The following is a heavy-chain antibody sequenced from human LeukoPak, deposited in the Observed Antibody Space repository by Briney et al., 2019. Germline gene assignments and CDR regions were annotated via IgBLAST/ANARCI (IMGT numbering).Heavy chain of an antibody. CDR1: GFTFSSYE. D-gene: IGHD5-18*01. J-gene: IGHJ4*02. CDR3: ARDGGIHRDY. Sequence: QPGGSLRLSCAASGFTFSSYEMNWVRQAPGKGLEWVSYISSSGGTIYYADSVKGRFTISRDNAKNSLYLQMNSLGAEDTAVYYCARDGGIHRDYWGQGTLVTVPS. CDR2: ISSSGGTI. V-gene: IGHV3-48*03.